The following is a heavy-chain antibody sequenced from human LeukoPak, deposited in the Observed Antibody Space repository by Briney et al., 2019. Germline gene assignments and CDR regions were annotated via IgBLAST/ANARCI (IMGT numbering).Heavy chain of an antibody. CDR3: ARGRDGYNFLNRGEYYYFDY. CDR2: IYYSGST. Sequence: SETLSLTCTVSGGSISSYYWSWIRQPPGKGLEWIGYIYYSGSTNYNPSLKSRVTISVDTSKNQFSLKLNSVTAADTAVYYCARGRDGYNFLNRGEYYYFDYWSQGTLVTVSS. D-gene: IGHD5-24*01. CDR1: GGSISSYY. V-gene: IGHV4-59*08. J-gene: IGHJ4*02.